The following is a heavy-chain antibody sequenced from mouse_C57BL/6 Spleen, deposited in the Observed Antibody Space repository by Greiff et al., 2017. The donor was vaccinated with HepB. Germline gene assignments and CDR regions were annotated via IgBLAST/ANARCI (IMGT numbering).Heavy chain of an antibody. Sequence: VQLKQSVAELVRPGASVKLSCTASGFNIKNTYMPWVKQRPEQGLEWIGRIDPANGNTTYAPKFQGKATITADTSSNTAYLQLSSLTSEDTAIYYCARESIYVESWYFDVWGTGTTVTVSS. CDR2: IDPANGNT. D-gene: IGHD1-1*01. V-gene: IGHV14-3*01. J-gene: IGHJ1*03. CDR1: GFNIKNTY. CDR3: ARESIYVESWYFDV.